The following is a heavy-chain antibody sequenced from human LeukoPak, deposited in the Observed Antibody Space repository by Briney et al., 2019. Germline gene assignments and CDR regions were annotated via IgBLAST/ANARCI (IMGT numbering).Heavy chain of an antibody. J-gene: IGHJ4*02. CDR3: ARGKYYFDY. Sequence: SETLSLTCAVYGGSFSGYYWSWIRQPPGKGLEWIGEINHSGSTNYNPSLKSRVTISVDTSKNQFSLKLSSATAADTAVYYCARGKYYFDYWGQGTLVTVSS. CDR2: INHSGST. CDR1: GGSFSGYY. V-gene: IGHV4-34*01.